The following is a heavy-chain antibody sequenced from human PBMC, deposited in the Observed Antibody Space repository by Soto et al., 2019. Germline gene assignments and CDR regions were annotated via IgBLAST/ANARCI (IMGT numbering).Heavy chain of an antibody. CDR3: ARENHYYDSSGQPAYYFDY. J-gene: IGHJ4*02. V-gene: IGHV4-31*03. Sequence: VQLQESGPGLVKPSQTLSLTCTVSGGSIRSGGYYWSCIRQYPGKGLEWIGYIYYSASTYYNPSLTSRVTISVDTSKTPFPLKRSSVTAADTPVYYCARENHYYDSSGQPAYYFDYWGQGTLVTVSS. CDR1: GGSIRSGGYY. CDR2: IYYSAST. D-gene: IGHD3-22*01.